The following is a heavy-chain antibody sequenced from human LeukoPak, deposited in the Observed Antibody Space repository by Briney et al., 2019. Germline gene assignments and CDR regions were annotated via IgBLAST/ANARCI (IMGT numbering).Heavy chain of an antibody. CDR1: GFTFSSYS. CDR2: IKQDGSEK. D-gene: IGHD6-19*01. Sequence: PGGSLRLSCAASGFTFSSYSMNWVRQAPGKGLEWVANIKQDGSEKYYVDSVKGRFTISRDSAKNSLYLQMNSLRAEDTAVYYCARVSEQWLGYYYYYGMDVWGQGTTVTVSS. J-gene: IGHJ6*02. V-gene: IGHV3-7*01. CDR3: ARVSEQWLGYYYYYGMDV.